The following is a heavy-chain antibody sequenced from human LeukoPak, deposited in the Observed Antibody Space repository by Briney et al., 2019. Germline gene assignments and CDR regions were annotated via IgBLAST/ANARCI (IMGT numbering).Heavy chain of an antibody. J-gene: IGHJ4*02. D-gene: IGHD3-9*01. Sequence: SETLSLTCAVYGGSFSGYYWSWIRQPPGKGLEWIGEINHSGSTNYNPSLKSRVTISVDTSKNQFSLKLSSVTAADTAVYYCAREDDILTGYQEPVFDYWGQGTLVTVSS. CDR1: GGSFSGYY. V-gene: IGHV4-34*01. CDR2: INHSGST. CDR3: AREDDILTGYQEPVFDY.